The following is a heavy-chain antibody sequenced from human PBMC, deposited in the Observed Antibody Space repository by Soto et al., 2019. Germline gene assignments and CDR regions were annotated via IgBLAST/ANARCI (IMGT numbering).Heavy chain of an antibody. J-gene: IGHJ6*02. CDR2: ISGSGGST. V-gene: IGHV3-23*01. Sequence: EVQLLESGGGLVQPGGSLRLSCAASGFTFSSYAMSWVRQAPGQGLEWVSAISGSGGSTYYADSVKGRFTISRDNSKNTLYLHMNSLRAEDTAVYYCAKGHEQWLPHYGMDVWGQGTTVTVSS. D-gene: IGHD6-19*01. CDR3: AKGHEQWLPHYGMDV. CDR1: GFTFSSYA.